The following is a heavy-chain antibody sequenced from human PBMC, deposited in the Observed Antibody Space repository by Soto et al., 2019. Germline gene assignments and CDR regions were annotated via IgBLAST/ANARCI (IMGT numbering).Heavy chain of an antibody. CDR2: ISAYNGNT. CDR1: GDTFASFG. Sequence: VASVKVSCKASGDTFASFGFGWVRQAPGQGLEWLGWISAYNGNTHYAQKVRDRVTLTTDTSTNTAYMELRSLTPADTAVYYCARDQESITDRILQYWGQGXRVTVSS. V-gene: IGHV1-18*01. D-gene: IGHD3-10*01. CDR3: ARDQESITDRILQY. J-gene: IGHJ4*02.